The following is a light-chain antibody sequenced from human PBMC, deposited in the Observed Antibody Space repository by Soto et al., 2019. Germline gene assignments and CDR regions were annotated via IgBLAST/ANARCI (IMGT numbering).Light chain of an antibody. CDR3: QQYGSSGT. CDR1: QSVSSSY. J-gene: IGKJ1*01. V-gene: IGKV3-20*01. Sequence: EIVFTQSPCTLSLSTGERATLSCRASQSVSSSYFAWYQQRPGQAPRLLIYAASSRATGIPDRFRGSGSGTDFTLTISRLEPEDFAVYYCQQYGSSGTFGQGTKVDIK. CDR2: AAS.